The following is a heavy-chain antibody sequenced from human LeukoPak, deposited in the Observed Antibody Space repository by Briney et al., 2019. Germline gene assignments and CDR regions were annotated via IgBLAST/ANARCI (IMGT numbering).Heavy chain of an antibody. V-gene: IGHV4-34*01. Sequence: PSGTLSLTCAVYGGSFSGYYWSWIRQPPGKGLEWIGEINHSGSTNYNPSLKSRVTISVDTSKNQFSLKLSSVTAADTAVYYCARGGGPFDYWGQGTLVTVSS. D-gene: IGHD3-10*01. CDR2: INHSGST. CDR1: GGSFSGYY. J-gene: IGHJ4*02. CDR3: ARGGGPFDY.